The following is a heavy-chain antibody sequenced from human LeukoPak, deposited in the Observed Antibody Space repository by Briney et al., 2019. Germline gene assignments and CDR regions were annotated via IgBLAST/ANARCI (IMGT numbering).Heavy chain of an antibody. V-gene: IGHV4-31*03. CDR2: IYYSGST. J-gene: IGHJ6*02. CDR1: GGSISSGGYY. CDR3: ARGIAAAAQLGIYHYYGMDV. Sequence: ASETLSLTCTVSGGSISSGGYYWSWIRQHPGQGLEWIGYIYYSGSTYYNPSLKSRVTISVDTSKNQFSLKLSSVTAADTAVYYCARGIAAAAQLGIYHYYGMDVWGQGTTVTVSS. D-gene: IGHD6-13*01.